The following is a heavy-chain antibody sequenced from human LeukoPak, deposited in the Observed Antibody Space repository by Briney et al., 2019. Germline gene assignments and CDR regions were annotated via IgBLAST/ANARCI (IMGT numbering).Heavy chain of an antibody. CDR3: ARESISGHRDFDY. J-gene: IGHJ4*02. CDR1: GFTFSSYS. Sequence: GGSLRLSCAASGFTFSSYSMNWLRQAPGKGLEWLSHISSGSRTLYYADSVKGRFPVSRDNAKSSLYLQMNSLRAEDTAVYYCARESISGHRDFDYWGQGALVTVSS. V-gene: IGHV3-48*01. CDR2: ISSGSRTL. D-gene: IGHD1-26*01.